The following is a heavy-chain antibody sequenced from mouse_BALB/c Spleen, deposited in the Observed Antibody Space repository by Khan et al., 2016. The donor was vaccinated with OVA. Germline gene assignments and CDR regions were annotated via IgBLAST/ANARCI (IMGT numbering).Heavy chain of an antibody. V-gene: IGHV9-4*02. J-gene: IGHJ4*01. CDR3: ARGGASYYRNDGGAMEY. D-gene: IGHD2-14*01. CDR1: GYTFTTAG. CDR2: INTHSGVP. Sequence: QIQLVQSGPELKKPGATVRISCKASGYTFTTAGIQWVQKMPGKGLKWIGWINTHSGVPKYAEDFKGRFAFSLEISVNTAYFQVTNLKKEDTATYCCARGGASYYRNDGGAMEYWGQGTSGTVSS.